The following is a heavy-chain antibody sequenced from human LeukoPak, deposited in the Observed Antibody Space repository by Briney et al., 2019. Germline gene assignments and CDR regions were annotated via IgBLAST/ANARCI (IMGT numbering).Heavy chain of an antibody. CDR1: GFTFSSYG. V-gene: IGHV3-33*01. CDR3: ARATRNGYDY. CDR2: IWYDGSNE. D-gene: IGHD5-24*01. J-gene: IGHJ4*02. Sequence: GGSLRLSCAASGFTFSSYGMDWVRQAPGKGLEWVAVIWYDGSNEYYADSVKGRFTISRDNSQNTLYLQMNSLRADDTAVYYCARATRNGYDYWGQGTLVTVSS.